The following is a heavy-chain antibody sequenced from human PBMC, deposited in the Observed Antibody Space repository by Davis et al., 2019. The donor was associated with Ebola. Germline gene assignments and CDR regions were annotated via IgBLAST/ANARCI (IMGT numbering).Heavy chain of an antibody. J-gene: IGHJ5*01. CDR1: GFTVSSNY. D-gene: IGHD2-2*01. CDR2: ISYDGSNK. V-gene: IGHV3-30*03. CDR3: AREEGSSRWQNNWFDY. Sequence: PGGSLRLSCAASGFTVSSNYMSWVRQAPGKGLEWVAVISYDGSNKYYADSVRGRFIISRDDSKNTLYLQMNSLRVEDTAIYYCAREEGSSRWQNNWFDYWGQGTLVTVSS.